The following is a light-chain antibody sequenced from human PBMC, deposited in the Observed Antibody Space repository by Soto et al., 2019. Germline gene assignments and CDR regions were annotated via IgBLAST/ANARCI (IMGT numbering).Light chain of an antibody. CDR2: EAS. J-gene: IGKJ2*01. CDR3: HQYNIYPYT. Sequence: DIQMTQSPSSLSASVGDRVTITCRASQSISGWLAWYQQKPGKAPKLLIYEASTLESGVPSRFSGSGSGTEFTLTVNSLQPDDFPTYYCHQYNIYPYTFGQGTKLEIK. V-gene: IGKV1-5*03. CDR1: QSISGW.